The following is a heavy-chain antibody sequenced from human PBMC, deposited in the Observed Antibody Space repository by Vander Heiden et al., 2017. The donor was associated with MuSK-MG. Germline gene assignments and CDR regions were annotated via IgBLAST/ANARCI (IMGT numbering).Heavy chain of an antibody. CDR1: GYTFTGYA. V-gene: IGHV1-3*01. Sequence: QVQLVQSGAGVKKPGASVKVSCQASGYTFTGYAMHWVRQAPGQRIEWMGWINAGNGNTKYSQKFQGRVTITRDTSASTAYMELSSLRSEDTAVYYCARDGESFWYYYGMDVWGQGTTVTVSS. J-gene: IGHJ6*02. CDR3: ARDGESFWYYYGMDV. D-gene: IGHD1-26*01. CDR2: INAGNGNT.